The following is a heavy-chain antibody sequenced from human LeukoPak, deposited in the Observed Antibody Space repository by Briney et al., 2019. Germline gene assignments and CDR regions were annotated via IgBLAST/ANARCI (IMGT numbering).Heavy chain of an antibody. D-gene: IGHD3/OR15-3a*01. J-gene: IGHJ6*03. CDR3: ARDPGLDYKYMGV. V-gene: IGHV3-21*01. CDR2: ISSSSYI. CDR1: GFTFSSYS. Sequence: GGSLRLSCAASGFTFSSYSMNWVRQAPGKGLEWVSSISSSSYIYYADSVKGRFTISRDNAKNSLYLQMNSLRAEDTAVYYCARDPGLDYKYMGVWGKGTTVIVSS.